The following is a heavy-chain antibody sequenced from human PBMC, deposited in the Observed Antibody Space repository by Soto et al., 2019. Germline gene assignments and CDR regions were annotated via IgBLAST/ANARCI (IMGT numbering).Heavy chain of an antibody. CDR1: GFVFTNFW. CDR3: AKDSWYFDL. D-gene: IGHD6-13*01. Sequence: SLRLSCEASGFVFTNFWMHWVRHVPGKGLVWVARIDTSGHSTNYAESVKGRFTISRDNAKNTVSLQMNSLRVEDTGVYYCAKDSWYFDLWSQGSQVTVSS. CDR2: IDTSGHST. V-gene: IGHV3-74*01. J-gene: IGHJ4*02.